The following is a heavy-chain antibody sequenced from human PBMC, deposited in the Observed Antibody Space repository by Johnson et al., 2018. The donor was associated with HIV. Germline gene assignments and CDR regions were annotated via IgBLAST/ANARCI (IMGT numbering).Heavy chain of an antibody. Sequence: HVQLVESGGGVVQPGRSLRLSCAASGFTFSSYAMHWVRQAPGKGLEWVAVISYDGSIKYYADSVKGRFTISRDNSKNTLYLQMNSQRAEDTAVYYCARDRCSSTSCIDAFDIWGQGTMVTVSS. CDR1: GFTFSSYA. J-gene: IGHJ3*02. CDR2: ISYDGSIK. CDR3: ARDRCSSTSCIDAFDI. V-gene: IGHV3-30*04. D-gene: IGHD2-2*01.